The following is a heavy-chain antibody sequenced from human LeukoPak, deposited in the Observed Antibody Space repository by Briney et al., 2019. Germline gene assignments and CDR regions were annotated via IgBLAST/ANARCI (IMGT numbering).Heavy chain of an antibody. J-gene: IGHJ3*02. CDR3: ARLIAAADRGEGAFDI. V-gene: IGHV4-59*01. CDR2: IYYSGST. D-gene: IGHD6-13*01. Sequence: SETLSLTCTVSGGSISSYYWSRIRQPPGKGLEWIGYIYYSGSTNYNPSLKSRVTISVDTSKNQFSLKLSSVTAADTAVYYCARLIAAADRGEGAFDIWGQGTMVTVSS. CDR1: GGSISSYY.